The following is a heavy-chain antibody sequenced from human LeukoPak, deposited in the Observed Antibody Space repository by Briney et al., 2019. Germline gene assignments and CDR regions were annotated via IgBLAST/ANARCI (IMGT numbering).Heavy chain of an antibody. D-gene: IGHD2-2*02. Sequence: SQTLSLTCAISGDSVSSNSAAWNWIRQSPSRGLEWLGRTYYRSKWYNDYAVSVKSRITINPDKSKNQFSLQLNSVTPEDTAVYYCARRYCRSSSCYMGSWFDPWGQGTLVTVSS. CDR1: GDSVSSNSAA. CDR3: ARRYCRSSSCYMGSWFDP. CDR2: TYYRSKWYN. V-gene: IGHV6-1*01. J-gene: IGHJ5*02.